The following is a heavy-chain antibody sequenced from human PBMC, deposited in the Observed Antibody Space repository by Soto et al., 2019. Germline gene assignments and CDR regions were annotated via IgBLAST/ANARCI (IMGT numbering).Heavy chain of an antibody. V-gene: IGHV3-33*01. J-gene: IGHJ3*02. CDR3: ARELNTVTTRDAFDI. CDR1: GFTFSSYG. CDR2: IWYEGNNK. Sequence: QVQLVESGGGVVQPGRSLRLSCAASGFTFSSYGMHWVRQAPAKGLEWVAAIWYEGNNKYLADSVKGRFTISRDNSKSTLYLQMNSLRAEDTAVYYCARELNTVTTRDAFDIWGQGTMVTVSS. D-gene: IGHD4-17*01.